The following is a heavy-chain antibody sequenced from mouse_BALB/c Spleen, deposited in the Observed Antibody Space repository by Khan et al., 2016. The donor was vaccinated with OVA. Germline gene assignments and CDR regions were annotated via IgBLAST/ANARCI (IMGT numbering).Heavy chain of an antibody. CDR1: GYTFTTAG. D-gene: IGHD2-12*01. J-gene: IGHJ4*01. CDR2: INTYSGVP. CDR3: TRGAATYYRDGGGTMDY. V-gene: IGHV9-4*02. Sequence: QIQLVQSGPELKKPGETVRLSCKASGYTFTTAGMQWVQKMPGKGLKWIGWINTYSGVPKYAEDFKGRFAFSLETSASTVYLQITNLKYEDTAKSFCTRGAATYYRDGGGTMDYWGQGTTVTVSS.